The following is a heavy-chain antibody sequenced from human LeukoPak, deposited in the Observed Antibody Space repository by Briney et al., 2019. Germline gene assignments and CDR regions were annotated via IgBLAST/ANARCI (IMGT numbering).Heavy chain of an antibody. CDR2: ISGSGNRT. J-gene: IGHJ6*02. CDR3: AKNLYCGGGSCYPSALGMDV. Sequence: PGGSLRLSCAASGFTFSSYAMSWVRQALGKGLEWVSSISGSGNRTYYADSVKGRFTISRDNSKNTLFLQMNSLRAEDTAVYYCAKNLYCGGGSCYPSALGMDVWGQGTTVTVSS. V-gene: IGHV3-23*01. CDR1: GFTFSSYA. D-gene: IGHD2-15*01.